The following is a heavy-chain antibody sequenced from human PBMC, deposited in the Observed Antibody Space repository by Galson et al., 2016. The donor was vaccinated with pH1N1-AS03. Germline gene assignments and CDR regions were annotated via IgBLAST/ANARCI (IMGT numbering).Heavy chain of an antibody. CDR3: ARFKSTSNWFDP. CDR2: IHYSGST. J-gene: IGHJ5*02. Sequence: SESLSLTCTVFGYSMTSGYFWGWIRQPPGKGLEWIGCIHYSGSTNYNPSLKSRVTISVDTSKNQFSLKLSSVTAADPAVYYCARFKSTSNWFDPWGQGTLVTVSS. CDR1: GYSMTSGYF. D-gene: IGHD5/OR15-5a*01. V-gene: IGHV4-38-2*02.